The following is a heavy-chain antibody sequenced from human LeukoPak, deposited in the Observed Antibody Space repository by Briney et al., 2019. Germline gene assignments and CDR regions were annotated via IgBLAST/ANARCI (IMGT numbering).Heavy chain of an antibody. J-gene: IGHJ4*02. Sequence: GASVKVSCKASDYTFSSYGMSWVRQAPGQGLEWMGCISADNGNTNYAQKLQGRVTMTTDTSTSTAYMDLRSLRADDTAVSYCAVRRVVRGVYQFDYWGQGTLVTVSS. CDR3: AVRRVVRGVYQFDY. CDR1: DYTFSSYG. D-gene: IGHD3-10*01. V-gene: IGHV1-18*01. CDR2: ISADNGNT.